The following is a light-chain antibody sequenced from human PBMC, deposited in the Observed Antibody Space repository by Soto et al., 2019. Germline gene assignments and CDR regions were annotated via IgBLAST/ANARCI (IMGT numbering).Light chain of an antibody. V-gene: IGKV1-5*03. J-gene: IGKJ4*01. CDR1: QSLSSW. CDR3: QQYNSYSPLT. CDR2: KAS. Sequence: DIQMTQSPSTLSASVGDRVTITCRASQSLSSWLAWYQQKPGKAPKLLIYKASTLESGVPSRFSGSESGTEFTLTITSLQPDDFAIYYCQQYNSYSPLTVGGGTKVDIK.